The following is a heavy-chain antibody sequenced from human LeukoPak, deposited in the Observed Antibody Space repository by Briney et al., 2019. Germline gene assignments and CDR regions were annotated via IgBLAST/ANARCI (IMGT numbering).Heavy chain of an antibody. CDR1: GFILSSYA. Sequence: GGSLRLSCAASGFILSSYAMHWVRQAPGKGLEWVAFTQHDGDDKYYADYVKGRFTISRDNSTNTLYLQMNSVRAADTAVYYCAKVLPGPFHYWGQGTLVTVSS. V-gene: IGHV3-30*02. J-gene: IGHJ4*02. CDR3: AKVLPGPFHY. D-gene: IGHD1-1*01. CDR2: TQHDGDDK.